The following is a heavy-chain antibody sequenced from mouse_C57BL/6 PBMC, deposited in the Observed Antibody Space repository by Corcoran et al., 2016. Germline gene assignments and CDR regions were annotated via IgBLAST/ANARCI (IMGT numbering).Heavy chain of an antibody. CDR3: ARSSTVVAKDYAMDY. Sequence: QVQLQQSGPELVKPGASVKLSCKASGYTFTDYYINWVKQRPGQGLEWIGWIFPGSGSTYYNEKFKGKATLTVDKSSSTAYMLLSSLTSEDSAVYFCARSSTVVAKDYAMDYWGQGTSVTVSS. V-gene: IGHV1-75*01. CDR1: GYTFTDYY. D-gene: IGHD1-1*01. CDR2: IFPGSGST. J-gene: IGHJ4*01.